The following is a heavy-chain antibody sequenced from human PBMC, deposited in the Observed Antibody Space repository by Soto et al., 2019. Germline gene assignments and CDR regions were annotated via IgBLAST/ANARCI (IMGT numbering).Heavy chain of an antibody. J-gene: IGHJ4*02. V-gene: IGHV4-31*03. D-gene: IGHD1-1*01. Sequence: QVQLQESGPGLVKPSQTLSLTCTVSGGSISSGGYYWSWIRQHPGKGLEWIGYIYYSGSTYYNPSLEGRINILVNTSKNQFSLKLRSVTAAGTAVYYWARWAEPEPRFGFWGQGNPGTLSS. CDR1: GGSISSGGYY. CDR3: ARWAEPEPRFGF. CDR2: IYYSGST.